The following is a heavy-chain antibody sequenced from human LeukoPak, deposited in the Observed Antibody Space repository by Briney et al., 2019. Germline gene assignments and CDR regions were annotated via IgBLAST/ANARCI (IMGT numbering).Heavy chain of an antibody. CDR2: IHYSGTT. CDR1: GYSISSGCQ. V-gene: IGHV4-38-2*01. CDR3: ARKGRSSSFDY. Sequence: SETLSLTCAVSGYSISSGCQWAWIRQPPGKGLEWLRSIHYSGTTYYKASLKSRVTISVDTSQNQFSLKLTSVTAADTAVYYCARKGRSSSFDYWGQGTLITVSS. D-gene: IGHD6-13*01. J-gene: IGHJ4*02.